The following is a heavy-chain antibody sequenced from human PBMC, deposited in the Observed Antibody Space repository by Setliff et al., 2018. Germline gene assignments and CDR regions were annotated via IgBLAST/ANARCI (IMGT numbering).Heavy chain of an antibody. CDR2: ISAYNGNT. D-gene: IGHD3-9*01. V-gene: IGHV1-18*01. CDR1: GYTFTSYG. J-gene: IGHJ5*01. CDR3: ARTYYDLLTGRPERNWFDS. Sequence: VASVKVSCKASGYTFTSYGISWVRQAPGQGLEWMGWISAYNGNTNYAQKLQGRVTITRDMTASTAYMELSSLRSEDTAMYYCARTYYDLLTGRPERNWFDSWGQGTLVTVSS.